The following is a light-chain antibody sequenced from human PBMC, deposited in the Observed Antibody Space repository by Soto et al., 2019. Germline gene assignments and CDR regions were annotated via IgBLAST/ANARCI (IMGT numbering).Light chain of an antibody. CDR1: QSVSSSY. CDR3: QQYDGSPPRT. Sequence: EIVLTQSPGTLSLSPGERATLSCRASQSVSSSYLAWYQQKPGQAPRLLIYGASSRASGIPDRFSGSGSGTDFPLTISRLGAEDFAVYYCQQYDGSPPRTFVQGTKVEIK. V-gene: IGKV3-20*01. J-gene: IGKJ1*01. CDR2: GAS.